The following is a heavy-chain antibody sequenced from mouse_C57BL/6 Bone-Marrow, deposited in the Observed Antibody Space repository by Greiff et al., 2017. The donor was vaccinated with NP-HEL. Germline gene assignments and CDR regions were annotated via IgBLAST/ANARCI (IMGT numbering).Heavy chain of an antibody. J-gene: IGHJ3*01. Sequence: VQPQQSGAELARPGASVKMSCKASGYTFTSYTMHWVKQRPGQGLEWIGYINPSSGYTKYNQKFKDKATLTADKSSSTAYMQLSSLTSEDSAVYYCARSDYYGSSPWFAYWGQGTLVTVSA. CDR2: INPSSGYT. V-gene: IGHV1-4*01. CDR3: ARSDYYGSSPWFAY. D-gene: IGHD1-1*01. CDR1: GYTFTSYT.